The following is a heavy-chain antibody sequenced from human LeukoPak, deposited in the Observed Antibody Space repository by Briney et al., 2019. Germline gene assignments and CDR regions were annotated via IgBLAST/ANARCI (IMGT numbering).Heavy chain of an antibody. Sequence: GGSLRLSCAASGFTFDDYAMHWVRQAPGKGLEWVSGISWNSGSIGYADSVKGRFTISRDNAKNSLYLQMNSLRAEDTAVYYCAGASGSYLVYWGQGTLVTVSP. CDR3: AGASGSYLVY. V-gene: IGHV3-9*01. J-gene: IGHJ4*02. CDR2: ISWNSGSI. CDR1: GFTFDDYA. D-gene: IGHD1-26*01.